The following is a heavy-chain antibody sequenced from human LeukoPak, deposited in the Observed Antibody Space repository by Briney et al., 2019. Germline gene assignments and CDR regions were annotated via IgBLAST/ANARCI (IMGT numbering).Heavy chain of an antibody. V-gene: IGHV3-23*01. CDR1: GFSVSNNY. J-gene: IGHJ4*02. CDR3: AKTDSSGYIVY. Sequence: GGSLRLSCAASGFSVSNNYMSWVRQAPGKGLEWVSAISGSGGSTYYADSVKGRFTISRDNSKNTLYLQMNSLRAEGTAVYYCAKTDSSGYIVYWGQGTLVTVSS. D-gene: IGHD3-22*01. CDR2: ISGSGGST.